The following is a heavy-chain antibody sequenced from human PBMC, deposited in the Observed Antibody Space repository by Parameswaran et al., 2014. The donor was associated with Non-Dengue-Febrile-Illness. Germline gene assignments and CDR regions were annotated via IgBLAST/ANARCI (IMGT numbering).Heavy chain of an antibody. CDR2: IYYTGRN. Sequence: VRQAPGKGLEWIGYIYYTGRNYYNSSLRSRLTMSVDTSKNQFSLNLSSVTAADTAVYYCARDLGYSASGAYPDYWGQGTLVTVSS. CDR3: ARDLGYSASGAYPDY. J-gene: IGHJ4*02. V-gene: IGHV4-30-4*01. D-gene: IGHD3-10*01.